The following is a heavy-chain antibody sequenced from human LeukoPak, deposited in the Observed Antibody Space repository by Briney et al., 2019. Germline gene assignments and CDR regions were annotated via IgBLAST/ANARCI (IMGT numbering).Heavy chain of an antibody. D-gene: IGHD3-22*01. J-gene: IGHJ3*02. CDR3: AKSNGYGLIDI. CDR2: IFYSGST. V-gene: IGHV4-59*12. Sequence: TGGSLRLSCAASGFSFSDYYMSWIRQPPGKALEWIGNIFYSGSTYYSPSLKSRVTISLDTSRNQFSLKLNSVTAADTAVYYCAKSNGYGLIDIWGQGTMVTVSS. CDR1: GFSFSDYY.